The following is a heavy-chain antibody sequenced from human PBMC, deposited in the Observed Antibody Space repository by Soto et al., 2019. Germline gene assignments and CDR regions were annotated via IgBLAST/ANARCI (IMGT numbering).Heavy chain of an antibody. J-gene: IGHJ6*02. CDR3: AGTREIPYYHGMDV. D-gene: IGHD2-2*02. V-gene: IGHV1-69*13. CDR1: GGTLSSYA. CDR2: IIPIFGSA. Sequence: ASVKVSCKAPGGTLSSYAINWVRQAPGQGLEWMGGIIPIFGSANYAPKFQGRVTISADESTSTAYMEVSSLRSEDTAVYYCAGTREIPYYHGMDVWGQGTTVTVSS.